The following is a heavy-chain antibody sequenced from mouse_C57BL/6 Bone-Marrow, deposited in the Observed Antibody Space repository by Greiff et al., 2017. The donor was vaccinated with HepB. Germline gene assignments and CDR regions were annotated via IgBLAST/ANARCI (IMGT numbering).Heavy chain of an antibody. CDR1: GFSLTSYA. CDR2: IWTGGGT. CDR3: ARNGDYDEAGAWFAY. J-gene: IGHJ3*01. Sequence: VHLVESGPGLVAPSQSLSITCTVSGFSLTSYAISWVRQPPGKGLEWLGVIWTGGGTNYNSALKSRLSISKDNSKSQVFLKMNSLQTDDTARYYCARNGDYDEAGAWFAYWGQGTLVTVSA. V-gene: IGHV2-9-1*01. D-gene: IGHD2-4*01.